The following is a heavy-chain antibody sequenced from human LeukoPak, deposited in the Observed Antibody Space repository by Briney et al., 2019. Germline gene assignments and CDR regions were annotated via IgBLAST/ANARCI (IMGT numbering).Heavy chain of an antibody. CDR2: IYYSGST. CDR1: GDSISRYY. V-gene: IGHV4-59*01. Sequence: SETLSLTCTVSGDSISRYYWGWIRQPPGKGLEWIGYIYYSGSTNYNPSLKSRVTISVDTSKNQFSLKLSSVTAADTAVYYCARSYYYYYYMDVWGKGTTVTISS. J-gene: IGHJ6*03. CDR3: ARSYYYYYYMDV.